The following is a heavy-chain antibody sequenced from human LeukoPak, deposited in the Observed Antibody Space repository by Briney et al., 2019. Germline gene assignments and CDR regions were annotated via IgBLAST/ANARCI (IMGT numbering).Heavy chain of an antibody. V-gene: IGHV3-23*01. CDR2: ISGSGGST. J-gene: IGHJ3*02. CDR1: GFTFSSYA. D-gene: IGHD2-2*01. CDR3: AKVLVPAPLNDAFDI. Sequence: GGSLRLSCAASGFTFSSYAMSWVRQAPGKGLEWVSAISGSGGSTYYADSVKGRFTISRDNSKNTLYLRMNSLRAEDTAVYYCAKVLVPAPLNDAFDIWGQGTMVTVSS.